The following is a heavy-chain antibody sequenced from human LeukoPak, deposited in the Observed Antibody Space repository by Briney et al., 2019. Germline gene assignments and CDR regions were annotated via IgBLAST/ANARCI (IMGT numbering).Heavy chain of an antibody. J-gene: IGHJ3*02. CDR3: ARNVDWLPAFDI. Sequence: ASVKLSCKASGYTFTAYYMPWVRQAPGQGLEWMGWINPNSGGTNYEQKFQGRVTMTRDTSITTASLELHRMTLGATAVYYCARNVDWLPAFDIWGQGTMVTVSS. CDR2: INPNSGGT. D-gene: IGHD3-9*01. V-gene: IGHV1-2*02. CDR1: GYTFTAYY.